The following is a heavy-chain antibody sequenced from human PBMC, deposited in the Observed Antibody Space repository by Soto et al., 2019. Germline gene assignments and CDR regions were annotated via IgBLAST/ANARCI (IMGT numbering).Heavy chain of an antibody. V-gene: IGHV3-21*01. CDR1: RFTFSSYS. CDR3: ARDVGPTVVTPPYYYYGMDV. D-gene: IGHD4-17*01. Sequence: GGSLRLSCAASRFTFSSYSMNWVRQAPGKGLEWVSSISSSSSYIYYADSVKGRFTISRDNAKNSLYLQMNSLRAEDTAVYYCARDVGPTVVTPPYYYYGMDVWGQGTTVTVSS. J-gene: IGHJ6*02. CDR2: ISSSSSYI.